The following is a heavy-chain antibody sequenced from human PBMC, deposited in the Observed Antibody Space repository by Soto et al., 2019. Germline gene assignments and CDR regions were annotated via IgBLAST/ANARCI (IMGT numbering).Heavy chain of an antibody. D-gene: IGHD7-27*01. CDR3: ARDPKTSGGQHWAFNYFDS. V-gene: IGHV3-30-3*01. CDR1: GFSFSISP. Sequence: QVQLVESGGGVVQPGRSLRLSCAASGFSFSISPMHWVRQAPGKGPEWVALISYDGTNKFYADSVKGRFTISRDNSKSTLYLQVDSLRPEDAAVYYCARDPKTSGGQHWAFNYFDSWDQGTLVTVSS. CDR2: ISYDGTNK. J-gene: IGHJ4*02.